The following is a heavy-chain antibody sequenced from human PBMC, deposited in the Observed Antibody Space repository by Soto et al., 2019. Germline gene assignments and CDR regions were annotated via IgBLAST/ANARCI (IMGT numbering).Heavy chain of an antibody. V-gene: IGHV3-53*01. CDR2: IYADGDT. CDR3: ARASWYRGYYFDF. CDR1: ELNVGTNY. D-gene: IGHD1-26*01. J-gene: IGHJ4*02. Sequence: GGSLRLSCATSELNVGTNYMTWIRQAPGKGLEWVSMIYADGDTYYADSVKGRFTISRDSSKNTLYLQMSSLRAGDTAVYYCARASWYRGYYFDFWGQGTLGTVS.